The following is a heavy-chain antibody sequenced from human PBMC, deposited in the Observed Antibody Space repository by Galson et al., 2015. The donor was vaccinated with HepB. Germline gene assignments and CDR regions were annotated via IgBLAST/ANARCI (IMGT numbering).Heavy chain of an antibody. V-gene: IGHV3-7*03. D-gene: IGHD3/OR15-3a*01. CDR2: IKDDGSVK. J-gene: IGHJ5*02. CDR1: GFTFSTDW. CDR3: ARGYNGFWGS. Sequence: SLRLSCAVSGFTFSTDWMSWVRQAPGKGLEWVANIKDDGSVKSYVDSVKGRFTISTDNAKNSLYLQMNSLRAEDKAVDYCARGYNGFWGSWGLGTQVTVSS.